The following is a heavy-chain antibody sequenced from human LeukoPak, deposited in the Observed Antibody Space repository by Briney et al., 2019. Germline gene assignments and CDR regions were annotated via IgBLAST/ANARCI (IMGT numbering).Heavy chain of an antibody. CDR1: GYTFTAYW. CDR3: GRHQHSGSYGAFDI. CDR2: IHPGDSDT. J-gene: IGHJ3*02. V-gene: IGHV5-51*01. Sequence: GESLRISCQGSGYTFTAYWIGWVRQMPGKGLEWVGIIHPGDSDTRYRPSFQGQVPISADKSITTAYLQWSSLKASDTAMYYCGRHQHSGSYGAFDIWGQGTMVTVSS. D-gene: IGHD1-26*01.